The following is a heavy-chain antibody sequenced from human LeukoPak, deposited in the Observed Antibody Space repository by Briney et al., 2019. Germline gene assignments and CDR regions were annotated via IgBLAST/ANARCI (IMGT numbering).Heavy chain of an antibody. Sequence: GGSLRLSCAASGFTFSSYSLSWVRQAPGKGLEWVSYISGRSTTIYYADSVKGRFTISRDNGKNSLYLQMNSLRAEDTAVYYCARVSAARPSGYYYYYMDVWGKGSTVTVSS. CDR3: ARVSAARPSGYYYYYMDV. CDR1: GFTFSSYS. V-gene: IGHV3-48*01. D-gene: IGHD6-6*01. J-gene: IGHJ6*03. CDR2: ISGRSTTI.